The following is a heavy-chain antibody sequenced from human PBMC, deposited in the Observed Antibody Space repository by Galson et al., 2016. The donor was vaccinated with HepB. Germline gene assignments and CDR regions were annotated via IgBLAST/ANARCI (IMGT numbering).Heavy chain of an antibody. CDR1: GFTFSDYY. D-gene: IGHD6-13*01. Sequence: SLRLSCAASGFTFSDYYMSWIRQAPGRGLEWVACISGSGYTDYTADSLKGRFTISRDNTKISVYLQMNSLRVEDTAVYYRVRDSSWYGHYYGIDVWGQGTTVTVSS. CDR2: ISGSGYTD. CDR3: VRDSSWYGHYYGIDV. J-gene: IGHJ6*02. V-gene: IGHV3-11*01.